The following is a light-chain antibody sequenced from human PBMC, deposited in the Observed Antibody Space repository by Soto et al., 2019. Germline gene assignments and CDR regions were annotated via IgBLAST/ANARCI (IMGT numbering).Light chain of an antibody. CDR3: QQYGSSPHT. Sequence: EIVLTQSPATLSLSPGESATLSCRASQSVSSSYLAWYQHKPGQAPRLLIYGASSRATGIPDRFSGSGSGTDFTLTISRLEPEDFAVYYCQQYGSSPHTFGQGTKLEIK. V-gene: IGKV3-20*01. J-gene: IGKJ2*01. CDR1: QSVSSSY. CDR2: GAS.